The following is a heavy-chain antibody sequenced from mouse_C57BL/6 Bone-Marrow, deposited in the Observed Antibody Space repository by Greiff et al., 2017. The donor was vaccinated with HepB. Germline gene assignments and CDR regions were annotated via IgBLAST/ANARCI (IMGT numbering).Heavy chain of an antibody. Sequence: EVQRVESGAELVRPGASVKLSCTASGFNITDDYMHWVKQRPEQGLEWIGWIDPETGDTEYASKFQGKATITADTSSNTAYLQLSSLTSENTTVYCCTGDDCDWGQGTLVTVS. V-gene: IGHV14-4*01. D-gene: IGHD2-4*01. CDR3: TGDDCD. J-gene: IGHJ3*01. CDR2: IDPETGDT. CDR1: GFNITDDY.